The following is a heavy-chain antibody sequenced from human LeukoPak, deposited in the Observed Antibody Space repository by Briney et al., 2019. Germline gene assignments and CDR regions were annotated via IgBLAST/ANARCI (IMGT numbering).Heavy chain of an antibody. V-gene: IGHV3-33*01. D-gene: IGHD4-23*01. CDR2: IWYDGSNK. CDR3: ARDGVYDYGGSYYYYYMDV. CDR1: GFTFSSYG. Sequence: PGESLRLSCAASGFTFSSYGMHWVRQAPGKGLEWVAVIWYDGSNKYYADSVKGRFTISRDNSKNTLYLQMNSLRAEDTAVYYCARDGVYDYGGSYYYYYMDVWGKGTTVTVSS. J-gene: IGHJ6*03.